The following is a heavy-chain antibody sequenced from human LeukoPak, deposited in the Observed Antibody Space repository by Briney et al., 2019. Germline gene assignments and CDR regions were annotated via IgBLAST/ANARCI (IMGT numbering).Heavy chain of an antibody. V-gene: IGHV4-38-2*02. D-gene: IGHD3-16*02. CDR1: GYSISSGYY. CDR2: IYRSGIT. Sequence: SETLSLTCTVSGYSISSGYYWDWIRQPPGKGLEGIGNIYRSGITDYNPSLRRRVTISLDTSKTQFSLRLTSVTAADTAVYYCAREGEYYDYVWGSYRHLGFDYWGQGALVTVSS. J-gene: IGHJ4*02. CDR3: AREGEYYDYVWGSYRHLGFDY.